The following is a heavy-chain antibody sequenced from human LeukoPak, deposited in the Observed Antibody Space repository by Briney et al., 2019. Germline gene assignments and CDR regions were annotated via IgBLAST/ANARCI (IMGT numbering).Heavy chain of an antibody. J-gene: IGHJ3*02. D-gene: IGHD3-3*01. CDR1: GDTVSSNSAA. V-gene: IGHV6-1*01. CDR2: TYYKSKWSN. CDR3: ARAFIRVATPNAFDI. Sequence: SQTLSLTCAISGDTVSSNSAAWNWIRQSPSRGLEWLGRTYYKSKWSNDYGVSVKSRITINADTSKNQFSLKLSSVTAADTAVYDCARAFIRVATPNAFDIWGQGTMVTVSS.